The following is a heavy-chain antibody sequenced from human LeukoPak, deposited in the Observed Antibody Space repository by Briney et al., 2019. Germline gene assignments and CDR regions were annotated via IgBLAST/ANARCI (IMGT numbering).Heavy chain of an antibody. D-gene: IGHD6-13*01. CDR1: GGSFSGYY. Sequence: SETLSLTCAVYGGSFSGYYWSWIRQPPGKGLEWIGEINHSGSTNYNPSLKSRVTISVDTSKNQFSLKLSSVTAADTAVYYCARGRGSSWYGASKFDYWGQGTLVTVSS. CDR3: ARGRGSSWYGASKFDY. CDR2: INHSGST. J-gene: IGHJ4*02. V-gene: IGHV4-34*01.